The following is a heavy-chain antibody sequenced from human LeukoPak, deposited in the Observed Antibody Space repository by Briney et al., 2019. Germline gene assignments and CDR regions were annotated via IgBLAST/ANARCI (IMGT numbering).Heavy chain of an antibody. Sequence: PSETLSLTCTVSGGSVSSGSYYWSWIRQPPGKGLEWIGYIYYSGRTYYNPSLKSRVIISVDTSKNQFSLKLTSVTAADTAVYYCARVDMTTVSNFDYWGQGTLVTVSS. CDR2: IYYSGRT. V-gene: IGHV4-30-4*08. CDR3: ARVDMTTVSNFDY. CDR1: GGSVSSGSYY. J-gene: IGHJ4*02. D-gene: IGHD4-17*01.